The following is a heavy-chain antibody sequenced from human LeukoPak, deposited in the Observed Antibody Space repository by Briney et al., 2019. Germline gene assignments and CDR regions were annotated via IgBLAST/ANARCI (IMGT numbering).Heavy chain of an antibody. V-gene: IGHV3-66*04. CDR1: GFTVSSNY. J-gene: IGHJ4*02. CDR2: IYSGGST. Sequence: GGSLRLSCAASGFTVSSNYMSWVRQAPGKGLEWVSVIYSGGSTYYADSVKGRFTISRDNSKNTLYLQMNSLRAEDTAVYYCARHQGPALLFDYWGQGTLVTVSS. D-gene: IGHD6-25*01. CDR3: ARHQGPALLFDY.